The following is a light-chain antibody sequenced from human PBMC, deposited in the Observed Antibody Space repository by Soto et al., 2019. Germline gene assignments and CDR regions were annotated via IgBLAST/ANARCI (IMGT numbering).Light chain of an antibody. CDR3: SSYTSSSNYV. CDR2: DLS. CDR1: SSDVGGYNY. Sequence: QSALTQPASVSGSPGQSITISCTGTSSDVGGYNYVSWYQQHPGKAPKLMIYDLSNRPSGVSNRFSGSKSGNTASLTISGLQAEDEADYYCSSYTSSSNYVFGTGTKLTVL. J-gene: IGLJ1*01. V-gene: IGLV2-14*01.